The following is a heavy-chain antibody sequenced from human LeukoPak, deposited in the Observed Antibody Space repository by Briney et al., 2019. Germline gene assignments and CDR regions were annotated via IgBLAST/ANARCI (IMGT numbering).Heavy chain of an antibody. J-gene: IGHJ4*02. Sequence: SETLSLTCTVSGGSISFYYWSWIRQPPGKGLEWIGYIHYSGNTNYNPSLKSRVTISVDTSKNQFSLTLSSVTAADTAIYYCARSIHDYGDFYFDFWGQGTLVTVSS. CDR2: IHYSGNT. CDR1: GGSISFYY. V-gene: IGHV4-59*01. D-gene: IGHD4-17*01. CDR3: ARSIHDYGDFYFDF.